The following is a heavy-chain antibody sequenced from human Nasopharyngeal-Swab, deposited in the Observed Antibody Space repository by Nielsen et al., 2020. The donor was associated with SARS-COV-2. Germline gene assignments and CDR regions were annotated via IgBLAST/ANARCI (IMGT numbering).Heavy chain of an antibody. CDR2: ISYDGSNK. V-gene: IGHV3-30*18. J-gene: IGHJ4*02. Sequence: GESLKISCAASGFTFSSYWMHWVRQAPGKGLEWVAVISYDGSNKYYADSVKGRFTISRDNSKNTLYLQMNSLRAEDTAVYYCAKEDLDYWGQGTLVTVSS. CDR3: AKEDLDY. CDR1: GFTFSSYW.